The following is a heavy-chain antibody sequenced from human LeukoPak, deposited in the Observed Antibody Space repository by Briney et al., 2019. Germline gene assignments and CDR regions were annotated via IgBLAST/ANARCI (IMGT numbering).Heavy chain of an antibody. J-gene: IGHJ5*02. CDR3: ARDFIYSQDYLERFWFDP. Sequence: SETLSLTCTVSGGSISSGSYYWSWIRQPAGKGLEWIGRIYTSGSTNYNPSLKSRVTISVDTSKNQFSLKLSSVTAADTAVYYCARDFIYSQDYLERFWFDPWGQGTLVTVSS. CDR2: IYTSGST. CDR1: GGSISSGSYY. D-gene: IGHD1-1*01. V-gene: IGHV4-61*02.